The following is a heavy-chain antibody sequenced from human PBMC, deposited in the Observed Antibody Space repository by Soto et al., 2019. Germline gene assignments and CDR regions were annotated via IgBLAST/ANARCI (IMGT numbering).Heavy chain of an antibody. CDR3: AKSRVFIGAIVTLLDS. V-gene: IGHV3-23*01. J-gene: IGHJ4*02. CDR2: ISNKGDTA. Sequence: EVQLLESGGGLVQPGGSLTLSCATSGFTFSSYAMVWVRQAAEKGLEWVASISNKGDTAYYADSVKGRFTISRGNSENTLYLQMNGLRADDTALYFCAKSRVFIGAIVTLLDSWGQGTQVTVSS. D-gene: IGHD3-16*02. CDR1: GFTFSSYA.